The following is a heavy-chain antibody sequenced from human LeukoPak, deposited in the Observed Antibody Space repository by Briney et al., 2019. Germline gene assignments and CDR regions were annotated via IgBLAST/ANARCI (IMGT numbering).Heavy chain of an antibody. V-gene: IGHV4-59*01. Sequence: SETLSLTCTVSGGSISSYYWSWIRQPPGKGLEWIGYIYYSGSTNYNPSLKSRVTISVDTSKNQFSLKLSSVTAADTAVYYCARDRVAGGYYYGIDVWGQGTTVTVSS. CDR1: GGSISSYY. CDR2: IYYSGST. J-gene: IGHJ6*02. D-gene: IGHD6-19*01. CDR3: ARDRVAGGYYYGIDV.